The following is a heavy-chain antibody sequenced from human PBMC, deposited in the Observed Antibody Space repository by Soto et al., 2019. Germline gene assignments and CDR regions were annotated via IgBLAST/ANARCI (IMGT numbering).Heavy chain of an antibody. V-gene: IGHV1-24*01. CDR2: FDPEDGET. CDR3: ATEGEDGDYADP. D-gene: IGHD4-17*01. J-gene: IGHJ5*02. CDR1: GDTLTELS. Sequence: QVQLVQSGAEVKKPGASVKVSCKVSGDTLTELSMHWLRQAPGKGLEWMVGFDPEDGETIYAQKFQGRVTMTEDTSTDTAYMELSSLRSEDTAVYYCATEGEDGDYADPWGQGTLVTVSS.